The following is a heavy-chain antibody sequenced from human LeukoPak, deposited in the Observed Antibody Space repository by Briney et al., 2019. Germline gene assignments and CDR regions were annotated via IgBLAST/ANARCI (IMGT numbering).Heavy chain of an antibody. D-gene: IGHD4-17*01. V-gene: IGHV3-74*01. J-gene: IGHJ3*02. Sequence: PGGSLRLSCAASGFTFSSYFWMHWVRQAPGKGLVWVSRIRSDGGSSTYADSVKGRFTISRDNAKNTLYLQMNSLRAEDTAVYYCAREVTNDAFDIWGQGTMVTVSS. CDR2: IRSDGGSS. CDR1: GFTFSSYFW. CDR3: AREVTNDAFDI.